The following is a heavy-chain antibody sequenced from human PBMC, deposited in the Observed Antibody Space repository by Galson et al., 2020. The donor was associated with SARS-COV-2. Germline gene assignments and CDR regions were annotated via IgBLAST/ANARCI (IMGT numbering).Heavy chain of an antibody. CDR2: INHSGST. J-gene: IGHJ5*02. V-gene: IGHV4-34*01. CDR1: GGSFSGYY. CDR3: ASPSPWFDP. Sequence: SQTLSLTCAVYGGSFSGYYWSWIRQPPGKGLEWIGEINHSGSTNYNPSLKSRVTISVDTSKNQFSLKLSSVTAADTAVYYCASPSPWFDPWGQGTLVTVSS.